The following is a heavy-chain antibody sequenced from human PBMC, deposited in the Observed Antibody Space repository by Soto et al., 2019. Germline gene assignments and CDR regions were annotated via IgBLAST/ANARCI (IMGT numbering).Heavy chain of an antibody. Sequence: ASVKVSCKASGYTFTSYGISWVRQAPGRGLEWMGWISAYNGNTNYAQKLQGRVTMTTDTSTSTAYMELRSLRSDDTAVYYCARGPGIVGATSLREAFAIWGQGTMVTVSS. V-gene: IGHV1-18*01. CDR3: ARGPGIVGATSLREAFAI. CDR2: ISAYNGNT. D-gene: IGHD1-26*01. J-gene: IGHJ3*02. CDR1: GYTFTSYG.